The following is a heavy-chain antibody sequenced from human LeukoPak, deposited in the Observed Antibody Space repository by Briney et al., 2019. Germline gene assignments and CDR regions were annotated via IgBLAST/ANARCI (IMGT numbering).Heavy chain of an antibody. J-gene: IGHJ5*02. V-gene: IGHV1-8*01. Sequence: ASVKVSCKASGYTFTNYDINWVRQATGQGLEWMGWMNPNSGNTGYAQRFQGRATMTRNTSISTAYMELSSLRSEDTAVYYCARVKGSNWPVSWGQRTLVTVSS. D-gene: IGHD6-13*01. CDR1: GYTFTNYD. CDR2: MNPNSGNT. CDR3: ARVKGSNWPVS.